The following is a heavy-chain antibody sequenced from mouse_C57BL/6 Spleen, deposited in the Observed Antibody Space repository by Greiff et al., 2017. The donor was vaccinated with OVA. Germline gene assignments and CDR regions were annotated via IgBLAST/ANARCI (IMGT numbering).Heavy chain of an antibody. Sequence: QVHVKQSGPGLVQPSQSLSITCTVSGFSLTSYGVHWVRQSPGKGLEWLGVIWSGGSTDYNAAFISRLSISKDNSKSQVFFKMNSLQADDTAIYYCARGAPYGPFAYWGQGTLVTVSA. CDR1: GFSLTSYG. CDR3: ARGAPYGPFAY. D-gene: IGHD1-1*02. CDR2: IWSGGST. J-gene: IGHJ3*01. V-gene: IGHV2-2*01.